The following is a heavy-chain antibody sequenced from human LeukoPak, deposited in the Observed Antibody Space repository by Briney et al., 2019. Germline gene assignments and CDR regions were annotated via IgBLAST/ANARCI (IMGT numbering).Heavy chain of an antibody. D-gene: IGHD6-13*01. V-gene: IGHV4-59*05. CDR2: IYYSGST. J-gene: IGHJ4*02. CDR1: GGSTSSYY. CDR3: ARARAKYSSNDY. Sequence: PSETLSLTCTVSGGSTSSYYWSWIRQPPGKGLEWIGSIYYSGSTYYNPSLKSRVTISVDTSKNQFSLKLSSVTAADTAVYYCARARAKYSSNDYWGQGTLVTVSS.